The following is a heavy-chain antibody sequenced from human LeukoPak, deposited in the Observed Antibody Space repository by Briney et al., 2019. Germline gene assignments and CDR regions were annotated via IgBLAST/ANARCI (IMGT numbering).Heavy chain of an antibody. Sequence: PGGSLRLSCAASGFTFSSYEMNWVRQAPGKGLEWVSYISSSGSTIYYADSVKGRFTISRDNAKNSLYLQMNSLRAEDTAVYYCARDPPGYYDFWSGYYTRVYGMDVWGQGTTVTVSS. J-gene: IGHJ6*02. CDR3: ARDPPGYYDFWSGYYTRVYGMDV. CDR2: ISSSGSTI. D-gene: IGHD3-3*01. V-gene: IGHV3-48*03. CDR1: GFTFSSYE.